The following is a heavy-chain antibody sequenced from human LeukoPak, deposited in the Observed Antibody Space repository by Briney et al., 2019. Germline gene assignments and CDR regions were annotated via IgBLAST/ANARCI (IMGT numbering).Heavy chain of an antibody. D-gene: IGHD1-26*01. CDR1: GFTFSNAW. V-gene: IGHV3-15*01. CDR2: IKSKTDGATT. CDR3: TTEVVGALDY. J-gene: IGHJ4*02. Sequence: PGGSLRLSCAASGFTFSNAWMSWVRQAPGKGLEWVGRIKSKTDGATTDYAAPVKGRFTISRDDSKNTLYLQMNSLKTEDTAVYYCTTEVVGALDYWGQGTLVTVSS.